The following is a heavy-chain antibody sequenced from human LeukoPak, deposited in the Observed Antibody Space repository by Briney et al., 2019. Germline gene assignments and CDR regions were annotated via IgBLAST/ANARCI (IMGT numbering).Heavy chain of an antibody. CDR1: GYTFTSYG. CDR2: ISAYNGNT. J-gene: IGHJ6*02. Sequence: APVKVSCKASGYTFTSYGISWVRQAPGQGLEWMGWISAYNGNTNYAQKLQGRVTMTTDTSTSTAYMELRSLRSDDTAVYYCARDGILWFGELLYFVRARDYYYGMDVWGQGTTVTVSS. V-gene: IGHV1-18*01. D-gene: IGHD3-10*01. CDR3: ARDGILWFGELLYFVRARDYYYGMDV.